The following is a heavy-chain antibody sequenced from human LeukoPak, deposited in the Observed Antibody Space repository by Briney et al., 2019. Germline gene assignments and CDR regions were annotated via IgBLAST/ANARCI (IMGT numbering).Heavy chain of an antibody. Sequence: PSETLSLTCAVSYGSISSNSYYWGWIRQPPGKGLEWIGSVYYSGSTYYKPSLKSRVTISVDTSESHFSLKLSSVTAADTAVYYCARVLSGPAAVFVWGRPSMYYFDYWGQGTLVTVSS. V-gene: IGHV4-39*02. CDR1: YGSISSNSYY. D-gene: IGHD3-16*01. CDR2: VYYSGST. CDR3: ARVLSGPAAVFVWGRPSMYYFDY. J-gene: IGHJ4*02.